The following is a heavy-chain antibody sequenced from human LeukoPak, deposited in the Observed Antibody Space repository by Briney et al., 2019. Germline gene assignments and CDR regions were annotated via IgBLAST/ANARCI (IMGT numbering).Heavy chain of an antibody. V-gene: IGHV4-39*01. J-gene: IGHJ4*02. Sequence: SETLSLTCTVSGGSISSSSYYWGWIRQPPGKGLEWIGSIYYSGSTYYNPSLKSRVTISVDTSKNQFSLKLTSVTAADTAVYYCARHVYDYVWGSYRHPYYFDYWGQGTLVTVSS. CDR3: ARHVYDYVWGSYRHPYYFDY. D-gene: IGHD3-16*02. CDR1: GGSISSSSYY. CDR2: IYYSGST.